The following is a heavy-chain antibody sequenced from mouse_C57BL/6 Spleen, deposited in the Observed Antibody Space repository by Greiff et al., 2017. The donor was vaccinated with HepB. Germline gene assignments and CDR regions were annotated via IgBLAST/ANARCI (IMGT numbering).Heavy chain of an antibody. CDR3: ARIRDAMDY. J-gene: IGHJ4*01. V-gene: IGHV1-42*01. CDR1: GYSFTGYY. D-gene: IGHD2-4*01. Sequence: VQLQQSGPELVKPGASVKISCKASGYSFTGYYMNWVKQSPEKSLEWIGEINPSTGGTTYNQRFKAKATLTVDKSSSTAYMQLKSLTSEDSAVYYCARIRDAMDYWGQGTSVTVSS. CDR2: INPSTGGT.